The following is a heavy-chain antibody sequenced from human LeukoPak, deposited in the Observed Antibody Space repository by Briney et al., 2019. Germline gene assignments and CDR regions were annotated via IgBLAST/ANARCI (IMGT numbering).Heavy chain of an antibody. V-gene: IGHV4-34*01. CDR3: ARPRVRGIIIRSFDY. Sequence: SETLSLTCAVYGGSFSAYYWSWIRQPPGKGLEWIGAINHSGSTNYNPSLKSRVTISVDTSKNQFSLKLSSVTAADTAVYYCARPRVRGIIIRSFDYWGQGTLVTVSS. J-gene: IGHJ4*02. CDR2: INHSGST. D-gene: IGHD3-10*01. CDR1: GGSFSAYY.